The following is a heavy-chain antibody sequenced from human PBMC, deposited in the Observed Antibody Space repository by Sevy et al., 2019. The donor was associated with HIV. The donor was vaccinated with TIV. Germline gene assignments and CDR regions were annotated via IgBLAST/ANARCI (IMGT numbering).Heavy chain of an antibody. CDR1: GFTLSSYE. J-gene: IGHJ6*02. CDR3: AKRGGQYDLGMDV. Sequence: GGSLRLSCAASGFTLSSYEMNWVRQAPGKGLEWVSYISSSGSTIYYADSVRGRFTISRDNAKKSLYLQMNSLRAEDTAVYYCAKRGGQYDLGMDVWGQGTTVTVSS. V-gene: IGHV3-48*03. D-gene: IGHD3-3*01. CDR2: ISSSGSTI.